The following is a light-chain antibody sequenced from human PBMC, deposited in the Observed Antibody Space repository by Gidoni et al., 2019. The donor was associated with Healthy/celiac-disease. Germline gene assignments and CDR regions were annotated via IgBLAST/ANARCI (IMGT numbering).Light chain of an antibody. CDR2: EGS. J-gene: IGLJ1*01. CDR1: SSDVGSYNL. CDR3: CSYAGSSTFYV. V-gene: IGLV2-23*01. Sequence: QSALTQPAAVSGSPGKSITISCTGTSSDVGSYNLVSWYQQHPGKAPKLMIYEGSKRPSGVSNRFSGSKSGNTASLTISGLQAEDAADYYCCSYAGSSTFYVFGTGTKVTVL.